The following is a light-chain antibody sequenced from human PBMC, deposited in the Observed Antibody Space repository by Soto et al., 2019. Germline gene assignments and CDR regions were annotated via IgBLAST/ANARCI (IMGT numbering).Light chain of an antibody. V-gene: IGLV1-51*02. CDR3: GAWDSSLTGGV. CDR2: ENS. CDR1: SSNIGSDY. Sequence: QSVLTQPPSVSAAPGQKVTISCSGSSSNIGSDYVSWYQQLPGTAPKLLIYENSERPSGIPDRFSGSKSGTSATLGITGLQTGDEADYYCGAWDSSLTGGVFGGGTKLTVL. J-gene: IGLJ2*01.